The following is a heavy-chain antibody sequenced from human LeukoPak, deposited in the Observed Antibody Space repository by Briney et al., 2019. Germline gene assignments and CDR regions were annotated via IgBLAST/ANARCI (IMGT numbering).Heavy chain of an antibody. CDR3: AKRIYATSGYRE. V-gene: IGHV3-74*01. Sequence: GGSLRLSCAASGLTFSSHWMHWVRQAPGKGLVWVSRITNDGSSTTYADSVKGRFTTSRDNSKNTLYLQMNRLRAEDTAVYYCAKRIYATSGYREWGQGTLVTVSS. D-gene: IGHD3-22*01. CDR2: ITNDGSST. CDR1: GLTFSSHW. J-gene: IGHJ4*02.